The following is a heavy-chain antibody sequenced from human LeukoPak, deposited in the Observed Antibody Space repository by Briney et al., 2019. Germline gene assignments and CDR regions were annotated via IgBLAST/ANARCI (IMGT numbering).Heavy chain of an antibody. CDR2: INPSGGST. CDR3: ARVPYSSSWPSYFDY. CDR1: GYTFTSYY. Sequence: ASVKVSCKSSGYTFTSYYMHWVRQAPGQGLEWMGIINPSGGSTSYAQKFQGRVTMTRDTSTSTVYMELSSLRSEDTAVYYCARVPYSSSWPSYFDYWGQGTLVTVSS. V-gene: IGHV1-46*01. J-gene: IGHJ4*02. D-gene: IGHD6-13*01.